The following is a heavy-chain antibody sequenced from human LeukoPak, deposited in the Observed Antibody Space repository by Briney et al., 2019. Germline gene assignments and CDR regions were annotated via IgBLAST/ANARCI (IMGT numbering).Heavy chain of an antibody. D-gene: IGHD2-2*01. CDR1: GFTFSSYW. CDR2: IKQDGSEK. J-gene: IGHJ4*02. V-gene: IGHV3-7*03. Sequence: GGSLRLSCAASGFTFSSYWMSWVRQAPGKGLEWVANIKQDGSEKYYADSVKGRFTISRDNAKNSLYLQMNSLRAEDTALYYCAKAVVPAAGPVDYWGQGTLVTVSS. CDR3: AKAVVPAAGPVDY.